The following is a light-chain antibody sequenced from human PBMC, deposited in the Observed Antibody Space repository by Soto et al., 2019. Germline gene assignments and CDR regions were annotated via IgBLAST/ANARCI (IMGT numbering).Light chain of an antibody. CDR3: HQYNSYPWT. CDR1: QSISSW. J-gene: IGKJ1*01. CDR2: KAS. V-gene: IGKV1-5*03. Sequence: DIPMTQSPSTLSASVGDRVTITCRASQSISSWLAWYQQKPGKAPNLLIYKASSLESGVPSRFSGSESGTEFTLTISSLQPDDFATYYCHQYNSYPWTFGQGTKVEIK.